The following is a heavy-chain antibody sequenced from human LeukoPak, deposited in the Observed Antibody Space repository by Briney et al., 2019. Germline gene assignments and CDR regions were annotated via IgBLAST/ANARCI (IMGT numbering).Heavy chain of an antibody. Sequence: PSQTLSLTCTVSGGSISSGDYYWSWIRQPPGKGLEWIGYIYYSGGTNYNPSLKSRVTISVDTSKNQFSLKLSSVTAADTAVYYCARGALDMGYDYWGQGTLVTVSS. CDR3: ARGALDMGYDY. CDR1: GGSISSGDYY. J-gene: IGHJ4*02. CDR2: IYYSGGT. D-gene: IGHD3-9*01. V-gene: IGHV4-61*08.